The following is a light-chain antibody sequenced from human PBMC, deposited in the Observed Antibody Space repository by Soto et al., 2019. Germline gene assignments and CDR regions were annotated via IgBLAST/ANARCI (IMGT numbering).Light chain of an antibody. Sequence: TQMTQPPSSLPASVGDTLSIICPASQSVTNYLNWYQQRPGKAPKLLIYGASSLQSGVPLRFSGSGSGTDFTLTVSSLEPEDFATYYCQESYSFLWGTCGQGTKVDIK. CDR2: GAS. J-gene: IGKJ1*01. CDR1: QSVTNY. V-gene: IGKV1-39*01. CDR3: QESYSFLWGT.